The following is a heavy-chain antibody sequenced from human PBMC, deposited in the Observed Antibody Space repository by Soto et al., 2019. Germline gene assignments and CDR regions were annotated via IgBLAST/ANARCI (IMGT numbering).Heavy chain of an antibody. J-gene: IGHJ6*02. D-gene: IGHD6-19*01. V-gene: IGHV4-4*02. CDR3: ARNRRLSVAGTDYYGMDV. Sequence: SETLSLTCAVSGGSISSNNWWTWVRQPPGKGLEWIGEICDSGSTNYNPSLKSRVTISVDKSKNQFSLNLRSVTAADTAVYYCARNRRLSVAGTDYYGMDVWGQGTTVTVSS. CDR2: ICDSGST. CDR1: GGSISSNNW.